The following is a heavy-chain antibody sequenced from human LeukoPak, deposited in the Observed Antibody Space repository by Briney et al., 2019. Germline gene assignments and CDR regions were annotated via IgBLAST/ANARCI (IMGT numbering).Heavy chain of an antibody. Sequence: SETLSLTCTVSGGSISSSSYYWGWIRQPPGKGLEWIGSIYYSGSTYYNPSLKSRVTISVDTSKNQFSLKLSSVTAADTAVYYCAVTSSATYYYYCMDVWGKGTTVTVSS. CDR3: AVTSSATYYYYCMDV. V-gene: IGHV4-39*07. J-gene: IGHJ6*03. CDR2: IYYSGST. D-gene: IGHD6-25*01. CDR1: GGSISSSSYY.